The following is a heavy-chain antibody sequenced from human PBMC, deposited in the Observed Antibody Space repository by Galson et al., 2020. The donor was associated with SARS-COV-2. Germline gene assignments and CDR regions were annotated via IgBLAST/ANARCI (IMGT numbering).Heavy chain of an antibody. D-gene: IGHD6-6*01. CDR1: GGSISSYY. V-gene: IGHV4-59*08. Sequence: SETLSLTCTVSGGSISSYYWSWIRQPPGKGLEWIGYIYYSGSTNYNPSLKSRVTISVDTSKNQFSLKLSSVTAADTAVYYCARHTAACLFDYWGQGTLVTVSS. J-gene: IGHJ4*02. CDR3: ARHTAACLFDY. CDR2: IYYSGST.